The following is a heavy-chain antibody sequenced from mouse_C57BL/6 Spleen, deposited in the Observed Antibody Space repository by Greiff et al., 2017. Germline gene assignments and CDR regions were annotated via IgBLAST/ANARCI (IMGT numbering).Heavy chain of an antibody. CDR2: IDPSDSYT. CDR1: GYTFTSYW. J-gene: IGHJ1*03. V-gene: IGHV1-50*01. Sequence: VQLQQPGAELVKPGASVKLSCKASGYTFTSYWMQWVKQRPGQGLEWIGEIDPSDSYTNYNQKFKGKATLTVDTSSSTAYMQLSSLTSEDSAVYYCAFYYDYDGYFDVWGTGTTVTVSS. D-gene: IGHD2-4*01. CDR3: AFYYDYDGYFDV.